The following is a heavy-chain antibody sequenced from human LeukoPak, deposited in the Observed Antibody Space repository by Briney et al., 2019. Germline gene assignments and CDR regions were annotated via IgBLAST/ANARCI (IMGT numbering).Heavy chain of an antibody. V-gene: IGHV3-30*18. J-gene: IGHJ4*02. CDR1: GFIFSRFW. CDR2: ISYDGSNK. Sequence: PGGSLRLSCAASGFIFSRFWMTWVRQAPGKGLEWVAGISYDGSNKYYTDSVKGRFTISRDNSKNTLYLQMNSLRAEDTALYYCAKEAYSYGYFDSWGLGTLVTVSS. CDR3: AKEAYSYGYFDS. D-gene: IGHD5-18*01.